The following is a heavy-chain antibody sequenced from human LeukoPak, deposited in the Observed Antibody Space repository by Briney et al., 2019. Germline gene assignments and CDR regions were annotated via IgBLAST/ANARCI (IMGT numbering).Heavy chain of an antibody. V-gene: IGHV1-2*06. CDR2: TNPNNGGT. J-gene: IGHJ4*02. Sequence: ASVKVSCTASGYTFTGYYMHWVRQAPGQGLEWMGRTNPNNGGTNYAQKFQGRVTMTRDTSISTAYMELSRLRSDDTAMYYCAGEYCSSTSCNYYFDYWGQGTLVTVSS. CDR3: AGEYCSSTSCNYYFDY. D-gene: IGHD2-2*01. CDR1: GYTFTGYY.